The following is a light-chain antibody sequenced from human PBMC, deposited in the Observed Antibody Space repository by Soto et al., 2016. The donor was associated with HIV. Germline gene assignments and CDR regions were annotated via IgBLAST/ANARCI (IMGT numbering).Light chain of an antibody. Sequence: DIQMTQSPSSLSASVGDRVTITCRASQSISSYLNWYQQKPGKAPKLLIYAASSLQSGVPSRFSGSGSGTDFTLTISSLQPEDFATYYCQQYESYPRTFGGGTKVEIK. J-gene: IGKJ4*01. CDR3: QQYESYPRT. V-gene: IGKV1-39*01. CDR1: QSISSY. CDR2: AAS.